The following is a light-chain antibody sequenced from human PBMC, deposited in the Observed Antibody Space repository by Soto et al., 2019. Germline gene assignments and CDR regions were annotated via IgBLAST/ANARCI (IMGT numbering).Light chain of an antibody. J-gene: IGKJ2*01. CDR3: QQYYNTPYT. CDR2: WAS. CDR1: QSLLFSSNNHNY. Sequence: IVLTQSPDSLAVSLGERASINCKSSQSLLFSSNNHNYLAWYQQKPGQPPKLLFYWASTRESGVPDRFSGSGSGTDFTLTISSLQAEDVAVYYCQQYYNTPYTFGQGTTLEIK. V-gene: IGKV4-1*01.